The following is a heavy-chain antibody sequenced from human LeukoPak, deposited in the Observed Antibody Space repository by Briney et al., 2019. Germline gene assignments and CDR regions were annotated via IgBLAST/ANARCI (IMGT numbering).Heavy chain of an antibody. D-gene: IGHD3-16*02. CDR1: GGSLSSYF. CDR3: ARRYRGFFDY. CDR2: IYSSGST. V-gene: IGHV4-59*01. Sequence: SETLSLICTVSGGSLSSYFWSWIRLSPGKGLEWIGYIYSSGSTNYNPSLRSRVTISVDTSKRQFSLKVNSVTAVDTAVYYCARRYRGFFDYWGQGILVTVSS. J-gene: IGHJ4*02.